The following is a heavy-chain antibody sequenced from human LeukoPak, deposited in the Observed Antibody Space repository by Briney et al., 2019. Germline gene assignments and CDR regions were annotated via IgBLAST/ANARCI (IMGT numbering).Heavy chain of an antibody. D-gene: IGHD3-10*01. CDR1: GFTFSSYG. J-gene: IGHJ4*02. Sequence: QPGRSLRLSCAASGFTFSSYGMHWVRQAPGKGLEWVAVIWYDGSNKYYADSVKGRFTISRDNSKNTLYLQMNSLRAEDTAVYYCARDRLVRGVGSAVFDYWGQGTLVTVSS. V-gene: IGHV3-33*08. CDR3: ARDRLVRGVGSAVFDY. CDR2: IWYDGSNK.